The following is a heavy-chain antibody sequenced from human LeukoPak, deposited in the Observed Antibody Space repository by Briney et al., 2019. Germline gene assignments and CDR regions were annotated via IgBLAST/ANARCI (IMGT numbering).Heavy chain of an antibody. CDR1: GYSISSGYY. CDR2: IYHSGST. CDR3: ARANVLLWFGGAFDI. D-gene: IGHD3-10*01. J-gene: IGHJ3*02. V-gene: IGHV4-38-2*01. Sequence: SETLFLTCAVSGYSISSGYYWGWIRQPPGKGLEWIGNIYHSGSTYYNPSLKSRVTISVDTSKNQFSLKLSSVTAADTAVYYCARANVLLWFGGAFDIWGQGTMVTVSS.